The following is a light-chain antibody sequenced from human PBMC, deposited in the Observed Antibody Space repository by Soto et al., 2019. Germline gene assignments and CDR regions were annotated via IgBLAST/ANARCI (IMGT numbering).Light chain of an antibody. J-gene: IGLJ1*01. Sequence: QSAVTQPSSLSGSPGQSITISCTGTIIDIGHYDYVSWYQQHPGKAPKLMIYHVTYRPSGVSDRYSGSKSGNSASLTISGLQADDEADYYCCSLTTSHTYVFGRGTKVTVL. V-gene: IGLV2-14*03. CDR3: CSLTTSHTYV. CDR2: HVT. CDR1: IIDIGHYDY.